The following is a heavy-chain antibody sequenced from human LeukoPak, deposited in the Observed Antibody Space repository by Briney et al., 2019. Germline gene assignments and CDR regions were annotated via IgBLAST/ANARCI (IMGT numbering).Heavy chain of an antibody. CDR1: GFTFSSYA. J-gene: IGHJ4*02. Sequence: GGSLRLSCAASGFTFSSYAMSWVRQAPGKGLEWVSAIYSGGSTYYADSVKGRFTISRDNSKNTLYLQMDSLRAEDTAVYYCARGGRYGSGIRGFDYWGQGTLVTVSS. CDR3: ARGGRYGSGIRGFDY. V-gene: IGHV3-53*01. CDR2: IYSGGST. D-gene: IGHD3-10*01.